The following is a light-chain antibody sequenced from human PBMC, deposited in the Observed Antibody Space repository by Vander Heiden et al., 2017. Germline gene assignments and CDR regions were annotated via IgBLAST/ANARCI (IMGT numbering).Light chain of an antibody. Sequence: QSVLTQPPSASGTPGQMVTISFSGSSSNICSNYVYWYQQLPGTAQKLLIYRNNQRPSGVPDRFSGSTSGTSASLAISGLRAEDEAAYYWAARDDSLSGVLFGGGTKLTVL. CDR3: AARDDSLSGVL. V-gene: IGLV1-47*01. CDR1: SSNICSNY. CDR2: RNN. J-gene: IGLJ2*01.